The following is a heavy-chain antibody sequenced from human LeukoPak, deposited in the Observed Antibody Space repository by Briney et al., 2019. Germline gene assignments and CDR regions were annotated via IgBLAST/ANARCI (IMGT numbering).Heavy chain of an antibody. J-gene: IGHJ1*01. CDR3: AKDLGRITMVRGVFQH. CDR2: ISSSSSTI. CDR1: GFTFSSYS. D-gene: IGHD3-10*01. Sequence: PGGSLRLSCAASGFTFSSYSMNWVRQAPGKGLEWVSYISSSSSTIYYADSVKGRFTISRDNAKNSLYLQMNSLRAEDTAVYYCAKDLGRITMVRGVFQHWGQGTLVTVSS. V-gene: IGHV3-48*01.